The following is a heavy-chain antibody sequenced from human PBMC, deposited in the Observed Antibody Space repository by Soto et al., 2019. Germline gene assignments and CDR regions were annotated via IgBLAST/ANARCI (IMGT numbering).Heavy chain of an antibody. D-gene: IGHD2-2*01. J-gene: IGHJ6*03. Sequence: EVQLLESGGGLVQPGGSLRLSCAASGFTFSSYAMSWVRQAPGKGLEWVSAISGSGGSTYYADSVKGRFTISRDNSKNPLYLQMNSLRAEDTAVYYCAKEGGADIVVVPAAMPGYYYYYMDVWGKGTTVTVSS. V-gene: IGHV3-23*01. CDR2: ISGSGGST. CDR3: AKEGGADIVVVPAAMPGYYYYYMDV. CDR1: GFTFSSYA.